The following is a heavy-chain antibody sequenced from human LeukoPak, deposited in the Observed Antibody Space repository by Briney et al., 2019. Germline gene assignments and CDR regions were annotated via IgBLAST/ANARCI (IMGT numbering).Heavy chain of an antibody. J-gene: IGHJ4*02. CDR3: AKRSDYGGDWNYFDY. CDR1: GFTFSSYA. V-gene: IGHV3-23*01. D-gene: IGHD4-23*01. Sequence: PGGSLRLSCAASGFTFSSYAMSWVRQAPGKGLEWVSAISRSGGSTYYADSVKGRFTISRDNSKNTLYLQMNSLRAEDTALYYCAKRSDYGGDWNYFDYWGQGTPVTVSS. CDR2: ISRSGGST.